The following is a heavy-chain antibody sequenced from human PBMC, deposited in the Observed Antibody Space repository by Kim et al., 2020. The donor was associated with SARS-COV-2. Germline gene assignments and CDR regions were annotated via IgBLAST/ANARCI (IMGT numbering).Heavy chain of an antibody. D-gene: IGHD4-17*01. J-gene: IGHJ4*02. Sequence: ASVKVSCKASGYTFTGYYMHWVRQAPGQGLEWMGWINPNSGGTNYAQKFQGRVTMTRDTSISTAYMELSRLRSDDTAVYYCAREGWVDGDYANLFDYWGQGTLVTVSS. CDR2: INPNSGGT. CDR3: AREGWVDGDYANLFDY. CDR1: GYTFTGYY. V-gene: IGHV1-2*02.